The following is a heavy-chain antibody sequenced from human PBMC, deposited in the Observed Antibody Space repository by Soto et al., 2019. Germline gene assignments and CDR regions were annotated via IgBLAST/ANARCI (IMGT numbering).Heavy chain of an antibody. CDR1: GYTFTSYD. V-gene: IGHV1-8*01. CDR3: ARGEPPWDGYYGMDV. CDR2: MNPNSGNT. D-gene: IGHD1-26*01. Sequence: ASVKVSCKASGYTFTSYDINWVRQATGQGLEWMGWMNPNSGNTGYAQKFQGRVTMTRNTSISTAYMELSSLRSEDTAVYYCARGEPPWDGYYGMDVWDQGTTVTVSS. J-gene: IGHJ6*02.